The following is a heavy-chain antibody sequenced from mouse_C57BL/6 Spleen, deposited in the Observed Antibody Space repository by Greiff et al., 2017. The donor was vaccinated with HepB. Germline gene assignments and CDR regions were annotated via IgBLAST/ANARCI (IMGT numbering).Heavy chain of an antibody. CDR1: GYTFTDYE. D-gene: IGHD1-1*01. J-gene: IGHJ1*03. Sequence: VKLVESGAELVRPGASVTLSCKASGYTFTDYEMHWVKQTPVHGLEWIGAIDPETGGTAYNQKFKGKAILTADKSSSTAYMELRSLTSEDSAVYYCTRGSSGGYFDVWGTGTTVTVSS. CDR2: IDPETGGT. CDR3: TRGSSGGYFDV. V-gene: IGHV1-15*01.